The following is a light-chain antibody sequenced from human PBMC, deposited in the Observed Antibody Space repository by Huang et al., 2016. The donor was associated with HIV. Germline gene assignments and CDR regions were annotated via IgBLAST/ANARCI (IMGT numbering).Light chain of an antibody. CDR1: QSSGTY. J-gene: IGKJ4*01. Sequence: DIQMTQSPSSLSASVGDRVTIACRASQSSGTYLNWYQQKRGKAPRLLIHVASSLQSGVPSRFSGSGSGTDFTLTISSLQPEDFATYYCQQSYSALGLTFGGGTKVEIK. V-gene: IGKV1-39*01. CDR3: QQSYSALGLT. CDR2: VAS.